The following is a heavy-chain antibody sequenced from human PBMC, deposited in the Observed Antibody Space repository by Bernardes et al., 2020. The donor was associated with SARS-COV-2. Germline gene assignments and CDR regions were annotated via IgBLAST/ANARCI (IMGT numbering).Heavy chain of an antibody. Sequence: GQHLKSSGKVSGYSVSPYWIGWVRPMPGKGLEWMWIIYPGDPDTRYSPSFQGQVTISADKSTSTAYLQWRRLKASDSAMYYCARYGAYDYGPMDYWGQGTRVTVSS. CDR3: ARYGAYDYGPMDY. CDR2: IYPGDPDT. V-gene: IGHV5-51*01. CDR1: GYSVSPYW. D-gene: IGHD3-10*01. J-gene: IGHJ4*02.